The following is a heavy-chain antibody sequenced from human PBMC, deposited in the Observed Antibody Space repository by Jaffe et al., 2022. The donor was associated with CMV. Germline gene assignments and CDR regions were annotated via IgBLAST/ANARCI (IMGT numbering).Heavy chain of an antibody. V-gene: IGHV3-33*08. CDR3: ARDGLDRYCSGGSCPPTVSSAFDI. CDR2: IWYDGSNK. CDR1: GFTFSSYG. Sequence: QVQLVESGGGVVQPGRSLRLSCAASGFTFSSYGMHWVRQAPGKGLEWVAVIWYDGSNKYYADSVKGRFTISRDNSKNTLYLQMNSLRAEDTAVYYCARDGLDRYCSGGSCPPTVSSAFDIWGQGTMVTVSS. D-gene: IGHD2-15*01. J-gene: IGHJ3*02.